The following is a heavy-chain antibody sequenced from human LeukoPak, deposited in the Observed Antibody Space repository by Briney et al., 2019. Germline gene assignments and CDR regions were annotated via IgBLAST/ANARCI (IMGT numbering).Heavy chain of an antibody. V-gene: IGHV4-4*07. CDR1: GGSISRYY. D-gene: IGHD3-22*01. J-gene: IGHJ4*02. CDR3: ARDHYDSSGYRHFDH. CDR2: IYSSGST. Sequence: SETLSLTCTVSGGSISRYYWSWIRQPAGKGLEWIGRIYSSGSTNYNPSLQSRVTMSVDTSKNQFSLKLSSVTAADTALHYCARDHYDSSGYRHFDHWGQGTLVTVSS.